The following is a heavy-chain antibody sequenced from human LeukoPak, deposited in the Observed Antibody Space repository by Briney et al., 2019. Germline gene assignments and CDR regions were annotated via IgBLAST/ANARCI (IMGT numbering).Heavy chain of an antibody. CDR1: GFTFSNYG. CDR2: IRSDGSNK. CDR3: AKDIAAAGT. Sequence: GGSLRLSCAASGFTFSNYGMHWVRQAPGKGLEWVTFIRSDGSNKYYADSVKGRFTISRDNSKSTLYLQMNSLRAEDTAVYYCAKDIAAAGTWGQGTMVTVSS. D-gene: IGHD6-13*01. V-gene: IGHV3-30*02. J-gene: IGHJ3*01.